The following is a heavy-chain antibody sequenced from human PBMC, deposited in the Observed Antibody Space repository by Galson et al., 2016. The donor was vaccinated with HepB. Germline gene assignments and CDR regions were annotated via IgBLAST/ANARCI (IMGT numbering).Heavy chain of an antibody. V-gene: IGHV4-39*07. CDR1: GGSISSSGFY. Sequence: ETLSLTCTVSGGSISSSGFYWGWIRQPPGKGLEWIASIYHSGSSNYNPSLKSRVTISVDASKNQFSLNLSSVTAADTAVYYCAGATPHSYYHYYGVDVWGQGTTVTVSS. CDR3: AGATPHSYYHYYGVDV. J-gene: IGHJ6*02. CDR2: IYHSGSS.